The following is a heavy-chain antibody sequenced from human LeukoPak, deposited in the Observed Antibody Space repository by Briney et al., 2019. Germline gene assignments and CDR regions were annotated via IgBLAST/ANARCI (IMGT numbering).Heavy chain of an antibody. CDR2: ISFSGDNS. D-gene: IGHD7-27*01. Sequence: PGGSLRLSCAASGFNFRDAAMTWVRQAPGKGLEWVSLISFSGDNSYYADSVRGRFTISRDSSKNTLYLQMNSLRAEDTAVYYCAKSGRNWAYLEYWGQGTLVTVSS. CDR1: GFNFRDAA. V-gene: IGHV3-23*01. J-gene: IGHJ4*02. CDR3: AKSGRNWAYLEY.